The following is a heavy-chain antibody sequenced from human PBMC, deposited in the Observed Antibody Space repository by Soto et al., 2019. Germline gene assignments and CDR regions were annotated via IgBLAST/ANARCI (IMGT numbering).Heavy chain of an antibody. CDR1: GYTLTELS. J-gene: IGHJ4*02. CDR3: ATDRHYYDSSGYYYVPLAY. CDR2: FDPEDGET. V-gene: IGHV1-24*01. D-gene: IGHD3-22*01. Sequence: ASVKVSCKVSGYTLTELSMHWVRQAPGKGLEWMGGFDPEDGETIYAQKFQGRVTMTEDTSTDTAYMELSSLRSEDTAVYYCATDRHYYDSSGYYYVPLAYWGQGTLVTVSS.